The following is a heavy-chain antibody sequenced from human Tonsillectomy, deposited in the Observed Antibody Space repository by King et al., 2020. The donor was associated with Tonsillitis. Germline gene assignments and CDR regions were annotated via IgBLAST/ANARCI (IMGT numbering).Heavy chain of an antibody. CDR2: TSYDGRNK. CDR3: ARDSRSSGHRSYFDN. V-gene: IGHV3-30*04. D-gene: IGHD3-22*01. Sequence: VQLVESGGGAVQPGRSLRLSWAASGFSFSVYAMHWVRQAPGRGPEWVAVTSYDGRNKYYADSVKGRFTISRDNSKNTLYLQMTSLRDEDTAVYYCARDSRSSGHRSYFDNWGQGTLVTVSS. J-gene: IGHJ4*02. CDR1: GFSFSVYA.